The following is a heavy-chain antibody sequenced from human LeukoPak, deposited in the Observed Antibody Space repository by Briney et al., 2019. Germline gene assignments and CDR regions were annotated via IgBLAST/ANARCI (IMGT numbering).Heavy chain of an antibody. Sequence: PGGSLRLSCAVSGFIFSSYAMHWVRQAPGKGLEWVAVIWSDASNTYYADSVKGRFTISGDNSKNTLYLQMNSLRAEDTAVYYCARTYNIRYFDTWGQGTLVTVSS. J-gene: IGHJ4*02. CDR3: ARTYNIRYFDT. CDR1: GFIFSSYA. D-gene: IGHD3-9*01. CDR2: IWSDASNT. V-gene: IGHV3-33*01.